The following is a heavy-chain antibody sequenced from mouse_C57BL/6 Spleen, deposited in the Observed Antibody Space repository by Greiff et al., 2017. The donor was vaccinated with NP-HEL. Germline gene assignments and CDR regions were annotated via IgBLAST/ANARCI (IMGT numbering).Heavy chain of an antibody. CDR3: ARIYYYGSSLYYFDY. D-gene: IGHD1-1*01. V-gene: IGHV1-50*01. CDR2: IDPSDSYT. Sequence: QVQLQQPGAELVKPGASVKLSCKASGYTFTSYWMQWVKQRPGQGLEWIGEIDPSDSYTNYNQKFKGKATLTVDTSSSTAYMQLSSLTSEDSAVYYCARIYYYGSSLYYFDYWGKGTTLTVSS. CDR1: GYTFTSYW. J-gene: IGHJ2*01.